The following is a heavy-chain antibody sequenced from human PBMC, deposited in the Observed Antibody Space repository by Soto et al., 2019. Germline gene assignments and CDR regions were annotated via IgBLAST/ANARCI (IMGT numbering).Heavy chain of an antibody. D-gene: IGHD3-10*01. V-gene: IGHV1-18*04. CDR1: GYTFTSYG. J-gene: IGHJ6*02. CDR3: ARDLGPGMVRGVIEYYYYGMDV. Sequence: ASVKVSCKASGYTFTSYGISWVRQAPGQGLEWMGWISAYNGNTNNAQKLQGRVTMTTDTSTSTAYMELRSLRSDDTAVYYCARDLGPGMVRGVIEYYYYGMDVWGQGTTVTV. CDR2: ISAYNGNT.